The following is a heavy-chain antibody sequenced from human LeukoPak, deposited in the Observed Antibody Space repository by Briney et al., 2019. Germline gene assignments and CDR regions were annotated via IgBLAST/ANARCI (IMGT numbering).Heavy chain of an antibody. J-gene: IGHJ4*02. D-gene: IGHD1-26*01. Sequence: GASVKVSCKASGGTFRSYAISWVRQAPGQGLEWMGWINPNSGGTNYAQKFQGRVTMTRDTSISTAYMELSRLRSDDTAVYYCARETVVGANFDYWGQGTLVTVSS. CDR3: ARETVVGANFDY. CDR2: INPNSGGT. V-gene: IGHV1-2*02. CDR1: GGTFRSYA.